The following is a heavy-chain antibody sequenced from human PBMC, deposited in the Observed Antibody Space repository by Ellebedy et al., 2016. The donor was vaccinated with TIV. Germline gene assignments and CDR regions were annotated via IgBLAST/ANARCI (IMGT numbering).Heavy chain of an antibody. J-gene: IGHJ4*02. Sequence: MPSETLSLTCAVYGGSFSGYYWSWIRQPPGKGVEWIGEITHSGSTNYNPSLKSRVTISVDTSKNQFSLNLSSVTAADTAVYYCARGLARDYWGQGTLVTVSS. CDR1: GGSFSGYY. V-gene: IGHV4-34*01. CDR3: ARGLARDY. CDR2: ITHSGST.